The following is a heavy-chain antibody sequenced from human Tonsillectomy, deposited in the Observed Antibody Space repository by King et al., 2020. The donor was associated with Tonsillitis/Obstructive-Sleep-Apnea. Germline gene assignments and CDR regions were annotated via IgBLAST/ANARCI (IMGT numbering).Heavy chain of an antibody. V-gene: IGHV4-4*07. J-gene: IGHJ5*02. Sequence: QLQESGPGLVKPSETLSLTCTVSGGSISSYYWSWIRQPAGKGLEWIGRIYTSGSTNYNPSLKSRVTMSVDKSKNQFSLKLSSVTAADTAVYYCARERTGARRATWFAPWGQGTLVTVSS. CDR1: GGSISSYY. CDR3: ARERTGARRATWFAP. CDR2: IYTSGST. D-gene: IGHD1-26*01.